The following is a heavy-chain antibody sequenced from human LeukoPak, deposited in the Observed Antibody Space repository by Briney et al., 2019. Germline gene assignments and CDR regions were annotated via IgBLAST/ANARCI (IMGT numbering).Heavy chain of an antibody. CDR3: ARAMPHSSGWYKGLGIDY. V-gene: IGHV3-74*01. Sequence: GGSLRLSCAASGFTFSSYWMHWVRQAPGKGLVWVSRINSDGSSTSYADSVKGRFTISRDNAKNTLYLQMNSLRAEDTAVYYCARAMPHSSGWYKGLGIDYCGQGTLVTVSS. CDR2: INSDGSST. CDR1: GFTFSSYW. D-gene: IGHD6-19*01. J-gene: IGHJ4*02.